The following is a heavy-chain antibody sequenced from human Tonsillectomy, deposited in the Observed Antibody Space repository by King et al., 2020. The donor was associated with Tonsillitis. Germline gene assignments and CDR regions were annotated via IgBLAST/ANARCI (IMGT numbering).Heavy chain of an antibody. D-gene: IGHD4-17*01. CDR2: IYYSGST. Sequence: HVQLQESGPGLVKPSETLSLTCTVSGGSISSYYWSWIRQPPGKGLEWIGYIYYSGSTNYNPSLKSRVTISVDTSKNQFSLKLSSVTAADTAVYYCARDPAYGDYVDDAFDIWGQGTMVTVSS. V-gene: IGHV4-59*01. J-gene: IGHJ3*02. CDR1: GGSISSYY. CDR3: ARDPAYGDYVDDAFDI.